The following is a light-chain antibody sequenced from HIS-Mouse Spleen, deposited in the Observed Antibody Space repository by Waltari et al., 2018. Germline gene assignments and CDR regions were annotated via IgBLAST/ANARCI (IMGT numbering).Light chain of an antibody. J-gene: IGKJ2*01. Sequence: DIQMTQSPSTLSASVGDRVTITCRASQSISSWLAWYQQKPGKAPKLLIYKASSLESGVPSRLSGSGFGTEFTLTISSLQPDDFATYYCQQYNSCPYTFGQGTKLEIK. CDR3: QQYNSCPYT. V-gene: IGKV1-5*03. CDR1: QSISSW. CDR2: KAS.